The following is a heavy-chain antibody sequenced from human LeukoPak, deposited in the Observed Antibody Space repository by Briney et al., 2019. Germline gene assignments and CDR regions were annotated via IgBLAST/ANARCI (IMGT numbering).Heavy chain of an antibody. V-gene: IGHV4-61*02. CDR2: IYTNGWT. CDR1: GSSINSDLYY. D-gene: IGHD6-19*01. J-gene: IGHJ5*02. CDR3: ARGSGWNSFDP. Sequence: PSQTLSLTCTISGSSINSDLYYWAWIRQPAGTRLEWIGRIYTNGWTDYNPSLKSRVTISVDTSKNQFSLKLSFVTAADTAFYYCARGSGWNSFDPWGQGTLVTVSS.